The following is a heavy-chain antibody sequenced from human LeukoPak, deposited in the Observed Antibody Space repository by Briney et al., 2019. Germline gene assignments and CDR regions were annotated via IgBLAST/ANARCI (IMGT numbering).Heavy chain of an antibody. J-gene: IGHJ6*02. Sequence: GGSLRLSCAASGFTFSSYGMHWVRQAPGKGLEWVAVISYDGSNKYYADSVKGRFTISRDNSKNTLYLQMNSLRAEDTAVYYCAKDRGSGAVGFGHYYYGMDVWGQGTTVTVSS. V-gene: IGHV3-30*18. CDR2: ISYDGSNK. CDR3: AKDRGSGAVGFGHYYYGMDV. D-gene: IGHD3-10*01. CDR1: GFTFSSYG.